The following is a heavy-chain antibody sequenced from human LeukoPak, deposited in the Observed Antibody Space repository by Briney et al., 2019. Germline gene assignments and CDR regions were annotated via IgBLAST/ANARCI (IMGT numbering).Heavy chain of an antibody. V-gene: IGHV3-30*02. CDR3: AKDRKSGSKKVYYFDY. D-gene: IGHD1-26*01. Sequence: GGSERLSCAASGFTFSSYGMHWVRQAPGKGLEWVAFIRYDGSNKYYADSVKGRFTISRDNSKNTLYLKMNSLRAEDTAVYYCAKDRKSGSKKVYYFDYWGQGTLITVSS. CDR2: IRYDGSNK. CDR1: GFTFSSYG. J-gene: IGHJ4*02.